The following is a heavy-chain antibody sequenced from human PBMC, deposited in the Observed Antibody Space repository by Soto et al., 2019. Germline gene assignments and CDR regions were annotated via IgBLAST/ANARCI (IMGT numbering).Heavy chain of an antibody. CDR3: ARDQGYSYQFDP. J-gene: IGHJ5*02. D-gene: IGHD5-18*01. CDR1: GFTFSSYG. Sequence: PGGSLRLSCAASGFTFSSYGMHWVRHAPGKGLEWVAVIWYDGSNKYYADSVKGRFTISRDNSKNTLYLQMNSLRAEDTAVYYCARDQGYSYQFDPWGQGTLVTVSS. V-gene: IGHV3-33*01. CDR2: IWYDGSNK.